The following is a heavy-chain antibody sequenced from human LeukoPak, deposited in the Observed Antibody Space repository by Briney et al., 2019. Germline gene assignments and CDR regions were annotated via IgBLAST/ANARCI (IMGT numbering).Heavy chain of an antibody. J-gene: IGHJ4*02. CDR3: ARGERDFDH. Sequence: GGSLRLSCTFSGLSFNDSAVTWVRQAAGKGLVWIGYTRSNVYGLQYEYAASVKSTITIARRAYKRSAYSQMDSQTTEDTAVYFCARGERDFDHWGQGTLVTVSS. V-gene: IGHV3-49*04. CDR1: GLSFNDSA. D-gene: IGHD3-16*01. CDR2: TRSNVYGLQY.